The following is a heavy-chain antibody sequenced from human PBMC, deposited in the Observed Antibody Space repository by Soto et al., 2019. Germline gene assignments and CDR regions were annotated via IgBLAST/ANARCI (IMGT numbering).Heavy chain of an antibody. Sequence: GSLRLSCVTSGFSFSNHWMSWVRQAPGKGLEWVANIKYDGSERYYMDFVEGRFTISRDNAKKSLYLQMNSLRAEDTAVYFCARDDSGSYSPHWGQGTLVTVSS. CDR2: IKYDGSER. V-gene: IGHV3-7*05. CDR3: ARDDSGSYSPH. CDR1: GFSFSNHW. D-gene: IGHD1-26*01. J-gene: IGHJ4*02.